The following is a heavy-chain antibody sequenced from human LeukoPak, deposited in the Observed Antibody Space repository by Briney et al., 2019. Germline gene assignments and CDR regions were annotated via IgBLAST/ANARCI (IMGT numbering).Heavy chain of an antibody. D-gene: IGHD5-18*01. Sequence: GGSLRLSCAASGFTFSDHYMSWIRQAPGKGLEWVSYITTGGRNMYYADSVKGRFTISGDNAKNSLYLQMNSLRAEDTAVYYCARIHESKWCDPWGQGTLVNVSS. CDR2: ITTGGRNM. J-gene: IGHJ5*02. CDR3: ARIHESKWCDP. CDR1: GFTFSDHY. V-gene: IGHV3-11*01.